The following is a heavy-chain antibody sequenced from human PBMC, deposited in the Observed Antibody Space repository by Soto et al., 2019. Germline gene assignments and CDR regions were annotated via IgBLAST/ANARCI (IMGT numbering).Heavy chain of an antibody. D-gene: IGHD4-17*01. CDR2: IYHSGST. Sequence: SETLSLTWAVSGGSISSSNWWSWVRQPPGKGLEWIGEIYHSGSTNYNPSLKSRVTISVDKSKNQFSLKLSSVTAADTAVYYCARVRANYYGGNSIDPWGQGTLVTVSS. CDR3: ARVRANYYGGNSIDP. J-gene: IGHJ5*02. CDR1: GGSISSSNW. V-gene: IGHV4-4*02.